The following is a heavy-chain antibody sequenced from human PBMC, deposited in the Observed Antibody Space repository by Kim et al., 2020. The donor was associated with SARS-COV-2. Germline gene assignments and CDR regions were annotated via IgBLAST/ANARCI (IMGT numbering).Heavy chain of an antibody. J-gene: IGHJ3*02. D-gene: IGHD6-13*01. CDR3: ARGEPGIAAAGGGGNAFHI. V-gene: IGHV1-69*13. Sequence: SVKVSCKASGGTFSSYAISWVRQAPGQGLEWMGGIIPIFGTANYAQKFQGRVTITADESTSTAYMELSSLRSEDTAVYYCARGEPGIAAAGGGGNAFHIWGQGTMVTVSS. CDR1: GGTFSSYA. CDR2: IIPIFGTA.